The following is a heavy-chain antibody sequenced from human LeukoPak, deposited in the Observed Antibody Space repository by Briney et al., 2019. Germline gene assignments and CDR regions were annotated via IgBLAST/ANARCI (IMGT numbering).Heavy chain of an antibody. CDR1: GFVFRNYF. J-gene: IGHJ4*02. CDR2: IKNDGSEI. Sequence: PGGSLRLSCAASGFVFRNYFMSWVRQAPGKGLEWVASIKNDGSEIYYVDSVRGRHTISRDNTKNSLYLQMSSLRAEDTAVYYCATDRGWRTSGYYLYYFEYWGQGTLVTFSS. V-gene: IGHV3-7*01. D-gene: IGHD3-3*01. CDR3: ATDRGWRTSGYYLYYFEY.